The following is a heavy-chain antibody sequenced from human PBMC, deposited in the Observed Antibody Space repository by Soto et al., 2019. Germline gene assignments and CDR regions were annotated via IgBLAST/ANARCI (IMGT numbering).Heavy chain of an antibody. Sequence: QLQLQESGPGLVKSSETLSLTCTVSGGSISSSSFYWDWIRQPPGKGLEWIGSIFYSGSTYYNPSLTSRVTISFAHSKNQFSLQWSSVTAADPALYYCARLEGQAGPFQHWGQGTLVTVSS. CDR3: ARLEGQAGPFQH. V-gene: IGHV4-39*01. J-gene: IGHJ1*01. CDR2: IFYSGST. D-gene: IGHD6-19*01. CDR1: GGSISSSSFY.